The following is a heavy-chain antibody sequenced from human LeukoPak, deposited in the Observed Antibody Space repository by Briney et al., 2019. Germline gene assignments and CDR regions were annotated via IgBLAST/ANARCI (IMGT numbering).Heavy chain of an antibody. D-gene: IGHD3-10*01. V-gene: IGHV3-21*01. CDR2: ISSSSSYI. CDR3: ARDLRGDYGSGSYYNEKFDY. Sequence: PGGSLRLSCAASGFTFSSYSMNWVRQAPGKGLEWVSSISSSSSYIYYADSVKGRFTISRDNAKNSLYLQMNSLRAEDTAVYYCARDLRGDYGSGSYYNEKFDYWGQGTLVTVSS. CDR1: GFTFSSYS. J-gene: IGHJ4*02.